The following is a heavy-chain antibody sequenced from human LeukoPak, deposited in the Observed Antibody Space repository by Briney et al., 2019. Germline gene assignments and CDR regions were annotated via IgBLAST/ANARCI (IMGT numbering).Heavy chain of an antibody. D-gene: IGHD6-13*01. V-gene: IGHV4-39*01. Sequence: SETLSLTCTVSGGSISSSSYYWGWIRQPPGKGLEWVGSIYYSGSTYYNPSLKSRVTISVDTSKNQFSLKLSSVTAADTAVYYCASTSSSSIQYYYYYYMDVWGKGTTVTVSS. CDR3: ASTSSSSIQYYYYYYMDV. CDR1: GGSISSSSYY. J-gene: IGHJ6*03. CDR2: IYYSGST.